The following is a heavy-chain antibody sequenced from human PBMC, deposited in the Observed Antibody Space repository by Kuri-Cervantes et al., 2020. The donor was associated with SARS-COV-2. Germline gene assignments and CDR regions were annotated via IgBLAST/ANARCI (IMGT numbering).Heavy chain of an antibody. Sequence: SETLSLTCTVSGGSISSSSYYWGWIRQPPGKGLEWIGSIYYSGSTHYNPSLKSRVTISVDTSKNQFSLKLSSVTAADTAVYYCARQTMSSITIFGVVITRNWFDPWGQGTLVTVSS. CDR1: GGSISSSSYY. V-gene: IGHV4-39*01. CDR3: ARQTMSSITIFGVVITRNWFDP. D-gene: IGHD3-3*01. CDR2: IYYSGST. J-gene: IGHJ5*02.